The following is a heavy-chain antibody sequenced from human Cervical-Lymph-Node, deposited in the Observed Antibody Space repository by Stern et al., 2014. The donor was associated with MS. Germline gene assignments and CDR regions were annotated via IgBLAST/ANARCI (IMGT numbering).Heavy chain of an antibody. CDR1: GASISSGGYY. Sequence: QLQLQESGPGLVKPSQTLSLTCTVSGASISSGGYYWSWIRPHPGKGLEWIGYIYHSGSTSYNPSLKSRLTISVDTSKNQFSLKLSSVTAADTAVYYCARRSDTSGYYDYWGQGTLVTVSS. V-gene: IGHV4-31*03. CDR3: ARRSDTSGYYDY. CDR2: IYHSGST. J-gene: IGHJ4*02. D-gene: IGHD3-22*01.